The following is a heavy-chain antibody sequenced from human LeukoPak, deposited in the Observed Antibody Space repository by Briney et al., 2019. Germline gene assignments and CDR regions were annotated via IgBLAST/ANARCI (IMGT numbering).Heavy chain of an antibody. J-gene: IGHJ4*01. Sequence: VGSLRLSCAASVVTFCIYAMSWVREAPGKGLEWVSGISGSGGSTYYADSVKGRFTISRDNSKNTQYLQMNSLRAEETAVYYCAKDGRGRVHAYFDCWGHGTLVTVSS. D-gene: IGHD3-16*01. V-gene: IGHV3-23*01. CDR2: ISGSGGST. CDR3: AKDGRGRVHAYFDC. CDR1: VVTFCIYA.